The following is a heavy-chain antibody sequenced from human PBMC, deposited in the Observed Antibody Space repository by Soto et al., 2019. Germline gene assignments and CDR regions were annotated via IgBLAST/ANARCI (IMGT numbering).Heavy chain of an antibody. Sequence: QVQLVQSGAEVKKPGASVKVSCKASGYTFTSYDINWGRQATGQGLAWMGWMNPNSGNTGYAQKFQGRSTMTTNTSMGTAYTELSTLSTEDTAVYYCAREAAALGNDCWGHGTLVTVSS. D-gene: IGHD2-15*01. CDR3: AREAAALGNDC. V-gene: IGHV1-8*01. J-gene: IGHJ4*01. CDR1: GYTFTSYD. CDR2: MNPNSGNT.